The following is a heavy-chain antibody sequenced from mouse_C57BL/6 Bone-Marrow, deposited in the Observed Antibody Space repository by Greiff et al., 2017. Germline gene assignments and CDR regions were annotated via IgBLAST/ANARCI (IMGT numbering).Heavy chain of an antibody. CDR3: ARGYAMDY. J-gene: IGHJ4*01. CDR2: IHPNSGST. V-gene: IGHV1-64*01. CDR1: GYTFTSYW. Sequence: VQLQQPGAELVKPGASVKLSCKASGYTFTSYWLHWVKQRPGQGLEWIGMIHPNSGSTYYNEKFKSKATLTVDKSSSTAYMQRSSLTSEGSAVYDCARGYAMDYWGQGTSVTVSA.